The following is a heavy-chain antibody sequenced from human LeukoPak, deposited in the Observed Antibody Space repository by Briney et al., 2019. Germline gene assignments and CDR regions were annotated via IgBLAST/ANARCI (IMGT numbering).Heavy chain of an antibody. D-gene: IGHD3-10*01. Sequence: GGSLRLSCAASGFTFSSFAMNWVRQAPGKGLEYVSAISSNGGSTYYADSVKGRFTISRDNSKNTMSLQMNSLRREDTAVYYCASRSNSCPSFWGQGTLVTVSS. J-gene: IGHJ1*01. CDR2: ISSNGGST. CDR3: ASRSNSCPSF. V-gene: IGHV3-64*04. CDR1: GFTFSSFA.